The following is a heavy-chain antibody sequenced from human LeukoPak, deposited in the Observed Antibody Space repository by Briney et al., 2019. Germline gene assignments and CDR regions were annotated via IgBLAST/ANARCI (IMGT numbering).Heavy chain of an antibody. V-gene: IGHV1-8*01. D-gene: IGHD5-18*01. CDR1: GYTFTNYD. Sequence: GASVKVSCKASGYTFTNYDINWVRQATGHGLEWMGWMNPNSGNTGYAQKFQGRVTMTRDTSISTAYMELSRLRSDDTAVYYCARGVAGYSSYYYYYYMDVWGKGTTVTVSS. CDR2: MNPNSGNT. J-gene: IGHJ6*03. CDR3: ARGVAGYSSYYYYYYMDV.